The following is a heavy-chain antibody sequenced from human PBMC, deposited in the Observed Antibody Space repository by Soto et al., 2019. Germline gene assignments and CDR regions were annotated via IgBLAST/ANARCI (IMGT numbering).Heavy chain of an antibody. CDR3: ARSIVGATTRRGYDY. CDR2: ISYDGSNK. V-gene: IGHV3-30-3*01. J-gene: IGHJ4*02. Sequence: GSLRLSCAASGFTFSDYALHWVRQAPGKGLEWVAVISYDGSNKYYAGPVRGRFTISRDNSKNTLYLQMDSLRAEDTAVYYCARSIVGATTRRGYDYWGQGTLVTVSS. D-gene: IGHD1-26*01. CDR1: GFTFSDYA.